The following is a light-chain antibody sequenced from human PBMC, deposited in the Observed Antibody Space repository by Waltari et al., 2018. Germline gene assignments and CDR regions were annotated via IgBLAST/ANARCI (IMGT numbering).Light chain of an antibody. CDR2: DAS. J-gene: IGKJ2*01. CDR1: QSVSTY. V-gene: IGKV3-11*01. CDR3: QQRSNWPRT. Sequence: DILLIQPPATLSLSLGERATLSCRASQSVSTYLVWYQQKPGQAPRLLSYDASNGATGIPARFSGSGSGTDFTLTISGLEPEDSAVYYCQQRSNWPRTFGQGTNLEIK.